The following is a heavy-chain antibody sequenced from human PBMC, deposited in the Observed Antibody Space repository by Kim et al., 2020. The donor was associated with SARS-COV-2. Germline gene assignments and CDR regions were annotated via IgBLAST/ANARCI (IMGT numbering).Heavy chain of an antibody. J-gene: IGHJ6*01. CDR1: GFTFSSYV. CDR3: ARDVTVTAHYYYGMDV. V-gene: IGHV3-33*01. CDR2: TLYDGSNK. Sequence: GGSLRLSCAASGFTFSSYVMHWVRQAPGKGLEWVAVTLYDGSNKYYADSVKGRFIISRDNSKNTLYLQMNSLRVEDTAVYYCARDVTVTAHYYYGMDVWG. D-gene: IGHD4-4*01.